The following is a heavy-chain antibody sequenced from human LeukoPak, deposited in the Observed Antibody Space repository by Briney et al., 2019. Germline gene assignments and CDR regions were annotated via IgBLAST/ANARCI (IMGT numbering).Heavy chain of an antibody. Sequence: PGGSLRLSCAASGFTFSSYGMHWVRQAPGKGLEWVAVISYDGSNKYYADSVKGRFTISRDNSKNTLYLQMNSLRAEDTAVYYCARALTPRGIQLWLLNPDYWGQGTLVTVSS. CDR1: GFTFSSYG. D-gene: IGHD5-18*01. V-gene: IGHV3-30*19. CDR2: ISYDGSNK. J-gene: IGHJ4*02. CDR3: ARALTPRGIQLWLLNPDY.